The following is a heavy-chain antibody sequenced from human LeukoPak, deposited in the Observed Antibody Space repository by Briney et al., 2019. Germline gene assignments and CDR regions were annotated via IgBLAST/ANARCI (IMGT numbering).Heavy chain of an antibody. CDR2: ISAYNGNT. Sequence: GASVKVSCKASGYTFTSYGISWVRQAPGQGLEWMGWISAYNGNTNYAQKLQGRVTMTTDTSTSTAYMELRSLRSDDTAVYYCARDRVGHYYDSSGYYYPYWYFDLWGRGTLVTVSS. CDR3: ARDRVGHYYDSSGYYYPYWYFDL. V-gene: IGHV1-18*01. D-gene: IGHD3-22*01. CDR1: GYTFTSYG. J-gene: IGHJ2*01.